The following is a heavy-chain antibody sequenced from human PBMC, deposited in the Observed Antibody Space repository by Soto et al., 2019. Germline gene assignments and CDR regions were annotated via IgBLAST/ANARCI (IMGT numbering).Heavy chain of an antibody. CDR1: GYTFTSYY. V-gene: IGHV1-46*01. CDR3: ARSITSNARDGDKEPQQVGYYYGMDV. Sequence: ASVKVSCKASGYTFTSYYMHWVRQAPGQGLEWMGIINPSGGSTSYAQKFQGRVTMTRDTSMSTVYMELSSLRSEDTAVYYCARSITSNARDGDKEPQQVGYYYGMDVWG. CDR2: INPSGGST. D-gene: IGHD6-6*01. J-gene: IGHJ6*02.